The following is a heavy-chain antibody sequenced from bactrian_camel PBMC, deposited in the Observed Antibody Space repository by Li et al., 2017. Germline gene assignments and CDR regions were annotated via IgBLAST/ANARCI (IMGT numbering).Heavy chain of an antibody. CDR1: GLPREYDW. CDR3: GADRAFTRCSLSLRYND. J-gene: IGHJ4*01. CDR2: IESDGEI. V-gene: IGHV3S6*01. D-gene: IGHD1*01. Sequence: QVQLVESGGGSVQAGGSLRLSCVASGLPREYDWWLMTWFRQAPGKVREGVARIESDGEIDYAEAVKGRFTISRDNAKYTLYLQMNTLKPEDTAMYYCGADRAFTRCSLSLRYNDWGQGTQVTVS.